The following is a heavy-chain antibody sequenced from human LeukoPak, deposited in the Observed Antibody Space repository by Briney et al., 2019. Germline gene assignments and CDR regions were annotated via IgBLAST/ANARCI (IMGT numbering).Heavy chain of an antibody. V-gene: IGHV3-7*01. CDR1: GFTFSSYA. CDR3: ARVGRGYSYGY. J-gene: IGHJ4*02. Sequence: GGSLRLSCAASGFTFSSYAMSWVRQAPGKGLEWVANIKQDGSEKYYVVSVKGRFTISRDNAKNSLYLQMNSLRAEDTAVYYCARVGRGYSYGYWGQGTLVTVSS. D-gene: IGHD5-18*01. CDR2: IKQDGSEK.